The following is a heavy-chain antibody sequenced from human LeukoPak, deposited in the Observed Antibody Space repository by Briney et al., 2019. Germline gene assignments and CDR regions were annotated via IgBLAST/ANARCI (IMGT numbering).Heavy chain of an antibody. J-gene: IGHJ6*03. CDR2: ISAGGATI. V-gene: IGHV3-23*01. CDR3: AKDSGGTYFYYYYYMDV. Sequence: GGSLRLSCAASGFSFSTYAMSWVRQAPGRGLEWVSAISAGGATIYYADSVKGRFTVSRDNSKNTLYLHMNSLRAEDTAIYYCAKDSGGTYFYYYYYMDVWGKGTTVTVSS. D-gene: IGHD1-26*01. CDR1: GFSFSTYA.